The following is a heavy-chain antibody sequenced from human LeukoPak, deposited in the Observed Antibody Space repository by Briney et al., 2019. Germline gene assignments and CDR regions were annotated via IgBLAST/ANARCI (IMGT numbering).Heavy chain of an antibody. Sequence: GGSLRLSCAASGFTFSSYSMNWVRQAPGKGLEWVSAISGSGGSTYYADSVKGRFTISRDNSKSTLYLQMNSLRAEDTAVYYCAKERMTTVITDYWGQGTLVTVSS. CDR1: GFTFSSYS. V-gene: IGHV3-23*01. CDR2: ISGSGGST. J-gene: IGHJ4*02. D-gene: IGHD4-17*01. CDR3: AKERMTTVITDY.